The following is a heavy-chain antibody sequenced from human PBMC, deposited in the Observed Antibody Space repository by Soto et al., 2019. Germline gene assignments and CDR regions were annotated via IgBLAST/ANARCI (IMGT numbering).Heavy chain of an antibody. V-gene: IGHV6-1*01. CDR3: AGTSSLQWSYMDV. D-gene: IGHD1-7*01. Sequence: SQTLSLTCGISGDSVSSNSAAWNWIRQSPSRGLEWLGRTYYRSRWYNDYAVSVRSRITVNADTSKNQFSLHLNSVTPEDTAVYYCAGTSSLQWSYMDVWDKGTTVTVSS. CDR2: TYYRSRWYN. CDR1: GDSVSSNSAA. J-gene: IGHJ6*03.